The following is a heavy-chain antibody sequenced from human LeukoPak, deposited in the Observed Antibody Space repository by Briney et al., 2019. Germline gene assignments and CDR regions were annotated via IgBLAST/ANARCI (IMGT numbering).Heavy chain of an antibody. CDR1: GFTVSSCY. V-gene: IGHV3-53*01. CDR2: LYSDGTT. J-gene: IGHJ4*02. D-gene: IGHD2-15*01. Sequence: GGSLRLSCAASGFTVSSCYMSWVRQAPGKGLEWVSVLYSDGTTYYTDSVKGRFTISRDNSKNTLYLQMDNLRVEDAAVYYCASRPDAAQGPFDYWGQGSLLTVSS. CDR3: ASRPDAAQGPFDY.